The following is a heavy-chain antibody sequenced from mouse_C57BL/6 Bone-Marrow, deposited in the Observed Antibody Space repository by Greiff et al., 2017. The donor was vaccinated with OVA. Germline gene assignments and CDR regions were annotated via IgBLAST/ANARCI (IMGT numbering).Heavy chain of an antibody. CDR2: IPALLGRT. V-gene: IGHV1-9*01. D-gene: IGHD1-1*01. CDR1: GYTFTGYW. CDR3: ARANYYGIDY. Sequence: VQLQESGAELMKPGASVKLSCKAPGYTFTGYWRGGVKESPAPCGGWIAQIPALLGRTNYNEKFKGKATFTADTSSNTAYMQLSSLTTEDSAIYYCARANYYGIDYWGQGTTLTVSS. J-gene: IGHJ2*01.